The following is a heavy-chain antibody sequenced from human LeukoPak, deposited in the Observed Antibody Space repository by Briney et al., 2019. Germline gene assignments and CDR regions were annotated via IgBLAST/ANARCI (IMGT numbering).Heavy chain of an antibody. D-gene: IGHD2-15*01. J-gene: IGHJ4*02. CDR3: AKSHCGRFSCYRVDY. V-gene: IGHV3-23*01. CDR2: TCISGGNT. CDR1: GFTLSISA. Sequence: GRSLRPSCAASGFTLSISATGWIRQTPGEGLGWVSATCISGGNTFTADPVKGRFAISRDNSKNTVFQQMNSLRVEDTAVYYCAKSHCGRFSCYRVDYWGQGTLVTVSS.